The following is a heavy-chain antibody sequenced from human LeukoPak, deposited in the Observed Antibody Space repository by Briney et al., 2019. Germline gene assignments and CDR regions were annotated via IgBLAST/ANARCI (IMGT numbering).Heavy chain of an antibody. D-gene: IGHD4-17*01. V-gene: IGHV4-39*07. J-gene: IGHJ4*02. Sequence: PSETLSLTCTVSGGSISSSSYYWGWIRQPPGKGLEWIGSIYYSGSTYYNPSLKSRVTISVDTSKNQFSLKLSSVTAADTAVYYCARRPSTASFDYWGRGTLVTVSS. CDR1: GGSISSSSYY. CDR3: ARRPSTASFDY. CDR2: IYYSGST.